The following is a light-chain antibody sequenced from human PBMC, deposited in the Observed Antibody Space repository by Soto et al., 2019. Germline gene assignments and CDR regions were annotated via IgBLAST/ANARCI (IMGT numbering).Light chain of an antibody. CDR3: SSYTSSSTWV. CDR1: SSDVGGYNY. V-gene: IGLV2-14*01. J-gene: IGLJ3*02. CDR2: EVN. Sequence: QSVLTQPASVSGAPGQSITISCTGTSSDVGGYNYVSWYQQHPGKAPKLIIYEVNNRPSGVYNRFSGSKSGNTASLTISGLQAEDEADYYCSSYTSSSTWVFGGGTKLTVL.